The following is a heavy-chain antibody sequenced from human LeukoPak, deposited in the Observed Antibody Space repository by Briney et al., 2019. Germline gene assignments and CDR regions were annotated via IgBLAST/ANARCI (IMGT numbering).Heavy chain of an antibody. V-gene: IGHV3-23*01. J-gene: IGHJ4*02. D-gene: IGHD1-7*01. CDR1: GFTFSTYA. Sequence: GGSLRLSCAAPGFTFSTYAMTWVRQAPGKGLEWVSAISSSGGDTYYSDSVKGRFTISRDNSKNTLFLQMNSLRVEDTALYYCASLGTSDQSHYWGQGTLVTVSS. CDR2: ISSSGGDT. CDR3: ASLGTSDQSHY.